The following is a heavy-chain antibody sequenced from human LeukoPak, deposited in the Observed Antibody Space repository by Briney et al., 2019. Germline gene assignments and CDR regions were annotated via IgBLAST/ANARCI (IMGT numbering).Heavy chain of an antibody. J-gene: IGHJ3*02. V-gene: IGHV4-30-2*01. CDR3: ARSHDILTGYYKPHAFDI. Sequence: SQTLSLTCAASGGSISSGGYSWSWIRQPPGKGLEWIGYIYHSGSTYYNPSLKSRVTISVDRSKNQFSLKLSSVTAADTAVYCCARSHDILTGYYKPHAFDIWGQGTMVTVSS. D-gene: IGHD3-9*01. CDR2: IYHSGST. CDR1: GGSISSGGYS.